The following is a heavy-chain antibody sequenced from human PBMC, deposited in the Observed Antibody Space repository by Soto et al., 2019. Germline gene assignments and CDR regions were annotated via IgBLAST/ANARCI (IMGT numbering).Heavy chain of an antibody. J-gene: IGHJ2*01. CDR2: IYYSGST. Sequence: PSETLSLTCTVSGGSISSYYWSWFRQPPGKGLEWIGYIYYSGSTNYNPSLKSRVTISVDTSKNQFSLKLSSVTAADTAVYYCARTNIAVAGLLYWYFDLWGRGTLVTVSS. D-gene: IGHD6-19*01. V-gene: IGHV4-59*01. CDR3: ARTNIAVAGLLYWYFDL. CDR1: GGSISSYY.